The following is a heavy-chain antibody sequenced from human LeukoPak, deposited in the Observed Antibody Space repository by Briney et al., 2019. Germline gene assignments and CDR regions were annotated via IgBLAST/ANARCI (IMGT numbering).Heavy chain of an antibody. CDR1: GFTFSSND. J-gene: IGHJ3*02. D-gene: IGHD3-22*01. V-gene: IGHV3-30*18. CDR3: AKGTHYYDSSGYWGAFDI. Sequence: PGGSLRLSCAASGFTFSSNDIHWVRQAPGKGLEWVVVISYDGGNKYYAESVKGRFAISRDNSKNTLYLQMNSLRAEDTAVCYCAKGTHYYDSSGYWGAFDIWGQGTMVTVSS. CDR2: ISYDGGNK.